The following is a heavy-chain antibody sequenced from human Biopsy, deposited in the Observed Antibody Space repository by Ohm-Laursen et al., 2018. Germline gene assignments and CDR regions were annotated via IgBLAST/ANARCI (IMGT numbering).Heavy chain of an antibody. V-gene: IGHV4-59*08. CDR3: ARGIAVVRSLDV. J-gene: IGHJ6*02. D-gene: IGHD5-18*01. CDR1: SGSISGYY. Sequence: GTLSLTWPVSSGSISGYYWTWIRQAPGKGLEFIGYVYSSGSTNYNPSLKSRATISLDTSRNQVSLRLSSVTAADTAVYYCARGIAVVRSLDVWGQGTTVAVSS. CDR2: VYSSGST.